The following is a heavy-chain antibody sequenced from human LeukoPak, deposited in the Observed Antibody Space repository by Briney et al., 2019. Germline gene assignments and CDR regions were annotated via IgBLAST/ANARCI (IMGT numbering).Heavy chain of an antibody. CDR2: ISGSGGST. D-gene: IGHD1-1*01. CDR1: GFTFSSYS. J-gene: IGHJ4*02. Sequence: GGSLRLSCAASGFTFSSYSMNWVRQAPGKGLEWVSAISGSGGSTYYADSVKGRFTISRDNSKNTLYLQMNSLRAEDTALYYCAKGLETESRLDSWGQGTLVTVSS. V-gene: IGHV3-23*01. CDR3: AKGLETESRLDS.